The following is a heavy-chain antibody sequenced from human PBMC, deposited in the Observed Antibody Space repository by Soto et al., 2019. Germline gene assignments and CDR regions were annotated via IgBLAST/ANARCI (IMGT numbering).Heavy chain of an antibody. V-gene: IGHV3-64*01. CDR1: GFTFSSYA. D-gene: IGHD6-19*01. CDR2: ISSNGGST. Sequence: GGSLRLSCAASGFTFSSYAMHWVRQAPGKGLEYVSAISSNGGSTYYANSVKGRFTISRDNSKNTLYLQMGSLRAEDMAVYYCARVIGQWLDDLDYYFDYWGQGTLVTVSS. J-gene: IGHJ4*02. CDR3: ARVIGQWLDDLDYYFDY.